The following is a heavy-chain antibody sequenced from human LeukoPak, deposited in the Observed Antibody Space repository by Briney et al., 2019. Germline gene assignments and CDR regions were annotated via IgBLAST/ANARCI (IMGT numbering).Heavy chain of an antibody. Sequence: GGSLRLSCAASGFTFDDYAMHWVRQAPGKGLEWVSGISWNSGSIGYADSVKGRFTISRDNAKNSLYLQMNSLRAEDTALYYCAKGETRVGAAAEYWGQGTLVTVSS. D-gene: IGHD6-13*01. CDR1: GFTFDDYA. V-gene: IGHV3-9*01. J-gene: IGHJ4*02. CDR2: ISWNSGSI. CDR3: AKGETRVGAAAEY.